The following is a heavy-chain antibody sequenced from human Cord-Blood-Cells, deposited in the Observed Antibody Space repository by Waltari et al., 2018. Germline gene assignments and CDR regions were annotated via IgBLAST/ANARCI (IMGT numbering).Heavy chain of an antibody. CDR1: GFTFSSYW. CDR3: ASSAPYYDFWSGQSAFDI. D-gene: IGHD3-3*01. Sequence: EVQLVESGGGLVQPGGSLRLSCAASGFTFSSYWMSWVRQAPGKGLEWVANIKQDGSEKYYVDSVKGRFTISRDNAKNSLYLQINSLRAEDTAVYYCASSAPYYDFWSGQSAFDILGQGTMVTVSS. J-gene: IGHJ3*02. V-gene: IGHV3-7*01. CDR2: IKQDGSEK.